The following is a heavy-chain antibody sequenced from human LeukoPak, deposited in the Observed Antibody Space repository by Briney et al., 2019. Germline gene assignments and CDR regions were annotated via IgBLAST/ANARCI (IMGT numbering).Heavy chain of an antibody. V-gene: IGHV4-39*01. CDR3: ARQPQWLAAGDAFDI. CDR2: TYYSGST. Sequence: PSETLSLTCTVSDGSISSSSYYWGWIRQPPGKGLEWIGSTYYSGSTYSNPSFKSRVTISVNTSKNQFSLKLSSVTAADTAVYYCARQPQWLAAGDAFDIWGQGTMVTVSS. J-gene: IGHJ3*02. CDR1: DGSISSSSYY. D-gene: IGHD6-19*01.